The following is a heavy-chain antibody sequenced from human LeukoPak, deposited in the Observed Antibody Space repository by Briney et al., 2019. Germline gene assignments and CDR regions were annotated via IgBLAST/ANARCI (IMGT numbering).Heavy chain of an antibody. CDR1: GDSISTSRYA. J-gene: IGHJ2*01. CDR2: IYNSGST. V-gene: IGHV4-39*02. Sequence: SETLSLTCTVSGDSISTSRYAWGWIRQSPGKGLEWIGAIYNSGSTNLNPSLKTRVTMSVDASKNHFSLNLNSGTAADTALYFCARVALTGEGGRGYFNLWGRGNLVSVSS. CDR3: ARVALTGEGGRGYFNL. D-gene: IGHD3-16*01.